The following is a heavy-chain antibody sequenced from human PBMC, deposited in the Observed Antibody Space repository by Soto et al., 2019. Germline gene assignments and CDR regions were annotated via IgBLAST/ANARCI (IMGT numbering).Heavy chain of an antibody. J-gene: IGHJ1*01. Sequence: SETLSLTCTVSGGSISSYYWSWIRQPAGKGLEWIGRIYTSGSTNYNPSLKSRVTMSVDTSKNQFSLKLSSVTAADTAGYYCARASGRGSYYAQFQHWGQGTLVTVSS. V-gene: IGHV4-4*07. D-gene: IGHD1-26*01. CDR1: GGSISSYY. CDR3: ARASGRGSYYAQFQH. CDR2: IYTSGST.